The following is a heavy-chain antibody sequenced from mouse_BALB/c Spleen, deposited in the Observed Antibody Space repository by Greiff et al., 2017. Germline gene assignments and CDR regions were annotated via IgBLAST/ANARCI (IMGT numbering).Heavy chain of an antibody. D-gene: IGHD2-4*01. V-gene: IGHV14-1*02. J-gene: IGHJ3*01. Sequence: LVESGAELVRPGALVKLSCKASGFNIKDYYMHWVKQRPEQGLEWIGWIDPENGNTIYDPKFQGKASITADTSSNTAYLQLSSLTSEDTAVYYCARRGIYYDYDSAWFAYWGQGTLVTVSA. CDR3: ARRGIYYDYDSAWFAY. CDR2: IDPENGNT. CDR1: GFNIKDYY.